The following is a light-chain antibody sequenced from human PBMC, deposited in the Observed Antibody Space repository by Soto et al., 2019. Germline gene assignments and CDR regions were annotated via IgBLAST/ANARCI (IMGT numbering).Light chain of an antibody. V-gene: IGLV2-14*03. CDR2: HVS. CDR3: TSSTTSGTLV. CDR1: SSDVGASNY. Sequence: QSALTQPASVSGSPGQSITISCTGTSSDVGASNYVFWYQQHPAKAPKLMISHVSNRPSGVSNRFSGSKSDNTASLTISGLQAEDEADYYCTSSTTSGTLVFGRGTKLTVL. J-gene: IGLJ2*01.